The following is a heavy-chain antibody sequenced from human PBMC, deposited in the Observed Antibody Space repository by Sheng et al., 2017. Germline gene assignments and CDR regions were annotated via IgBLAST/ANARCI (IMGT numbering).Heavy chain of an antibody. CDR3: ARVSRNWGGSIGP. CDR1: GYTFSNYG. D-gene: IGHD2-21*01. J-gene: IGHJ5*02. CDR2: ISGYNGNT. Sequence: QVQLVQSGAEVKKPGASVKVSCKASGYTFSNYGVSWVRQAPGQGPEWMGWISGYNGNTDYAQRLQGRVTITTDTSTNTAYMELRSLRSDDTAVYYCARVSRNWGGSIGPWGQGTLVTVSS. V-gene: IGHV1-18*01.